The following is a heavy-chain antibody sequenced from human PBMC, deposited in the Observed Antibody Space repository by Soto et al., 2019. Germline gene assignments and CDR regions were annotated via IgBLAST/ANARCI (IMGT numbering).Heavy chain of an antibody. V-gene: IGHV3-23*01. CDR3: VKQQMRDIRAFDY. CDR2: ISGSGGST. J-gene: IGHJ4*02. D-gene: IGHD6-13*01. CDR1: GFTFSNYA. Sequence: EVQLLESGGGLVQPGESLRLSCAVSGFTFSNYAMSWVRQVPGKGLEWVSTISGSGGSTYYADSVKGRFTISRDNSKNTLYLQMNGLRAEDTAVYYGVKQQMRDIRAFDYWGQGTLVTVSS.